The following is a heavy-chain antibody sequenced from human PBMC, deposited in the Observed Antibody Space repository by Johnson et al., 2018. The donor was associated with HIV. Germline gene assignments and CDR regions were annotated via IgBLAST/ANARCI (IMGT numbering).Heavy chain of an antibody. D-gene: IGHD3-16*01. Sequence: VQVVESGGGVVQPGRSLRLSCEASGFTSSTYGMHWVRQAPGKGLEWVASMWYDGSNKNYADSVKGRFTISRDNSKNTLYLQMNSRRAEDTAVYDCAKDGGHDYGWGTGAFDIWGQGTLVTVSS. CDR3: AKDGGHDYGWGTGAFDI. J-gene: IGHJ3*02. CDR1: GFTSSTYG. V-gene: IGHV3-33*06. CDR2: MWYDGSNK.